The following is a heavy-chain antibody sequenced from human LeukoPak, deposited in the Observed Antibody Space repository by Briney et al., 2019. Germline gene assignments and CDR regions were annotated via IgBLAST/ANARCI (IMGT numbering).Heavy chain of an antibody. CDR2: INPHTGGT. Sequence: ASVKVSCKASGYTFTGYYMHWVRQAPGQGLEWMGWINPHTGGTNYAQKFRGRVTMITDTSTTTAYMELRSLRSDDTAVYYCARAGAVVDNWFDPWGQGTLVTVSS. CDR3: ARAGAVVDNWFDP. V-gene: IGHV1-2*02. CDR1: GYTFTGYY. J-gene: IGHJ5*02. D-gene: IGHD2-15*01.